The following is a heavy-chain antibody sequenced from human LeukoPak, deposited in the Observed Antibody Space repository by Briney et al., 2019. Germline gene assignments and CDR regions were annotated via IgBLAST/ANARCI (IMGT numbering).Heavy chain of an antibody. J-gene: IGHJ4*02. V-gene: IGHV1-24*01. Sequence: ASVKVSCKVSGYTLSELSMHWVRQAPGKGLEWMGGFDPEDGETIYAQKFQGRVTMTEDTSTDTAYMELSSLRSEDTAVYYCATAAGSGWYPYFDYWGQGTLATVSS. CDR2: FDPEDGET. CDR3: ATAAGSGWYPYFDY. CDR1: GYTLSELS. D-gene: IGHD6-19*01.